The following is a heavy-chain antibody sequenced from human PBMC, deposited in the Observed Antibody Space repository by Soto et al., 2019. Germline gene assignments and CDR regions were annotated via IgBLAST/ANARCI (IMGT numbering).Heavy chain of an antibody. D-gene: IGHD3-3*01. CDR1: GFTFSSYA. V-gene: IGHV3-30-3*01. CDR2: ISYDGSNK. CDR3: ARGEDYDFWSGYFEGDY. Sequence: QVQLVESGGGVVQPGRSLRLSCAASGFTFSSYAMHWVRQAPGKGLEWVAVISYDGSNKYYADSVKGRFTISRDNSKNXRYLQMNSLRAEDTAVYYCARGEDYDFWSGYFEGDYWGQGTLVTVSS. J-gene: IGHJ4*02.